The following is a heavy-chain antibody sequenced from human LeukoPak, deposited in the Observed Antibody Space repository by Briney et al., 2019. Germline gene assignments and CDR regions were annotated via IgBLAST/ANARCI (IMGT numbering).Heavy chain of an antibody. J-gene: IGHJ3*02. Sequence: KPSETLSLTCTVSGGSISSYYWSWIRETAGKGLEWIGRIYTSGSTNNTSSLNSRVTMSVDASKNQFSLKLSSVTAADTAVYYCARDSRGMVVVADDAFDIWGQGTMVTVSS. CDR1: GGSISSYY. CDR3: ARDSRGMVVVADDAFDI. CDR2: IYTSGST. D-gene: IGHD3-22*01. V-gene: IGHV4-4*07.